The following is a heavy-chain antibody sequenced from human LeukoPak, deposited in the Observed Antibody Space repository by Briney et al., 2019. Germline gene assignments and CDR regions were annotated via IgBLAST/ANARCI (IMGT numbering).Heavy chain of an antibody. CDR2: IKEDGTET. CDR3: ARDPAPLYSGYDYYYYGMDV. Sequence: GGSLRLSCAASGFMFSSNWMSWVRLAPGKGLEWVANIKEDGTETYYVDSVKGRFTISRDNAKNTLYLQMNSPRAEDTAVYYCARDPAPLYSGYDYYYYGMDVWGQGTTVTVSS. CDR1: GFMFSSNW. J-gene: IGHJ6*02. V-gene: IGHV3-7*03. D-gene: IGHD5-12*01.